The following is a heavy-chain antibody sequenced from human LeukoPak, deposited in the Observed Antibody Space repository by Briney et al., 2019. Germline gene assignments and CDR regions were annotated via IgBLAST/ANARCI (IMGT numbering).Heavy chain of an antibody. CDR3: ARAAYYLTGFWFDP. V-gene: IGHV1-18*01. CDR2: IYTYNGNP. J-gene: IGHJ5*02. CDR1: RYTFIAYA. Sequence: ASVKVSCTCSRYTFIAYAICWVRHAPGQGLEWMGWIYTYNGNPNYAQKFQGRVIMTTDTSTTTPYMKLEGLKAEDTALYYCARAAYYLTGFWFDPWGQGTLVTVSS. D-gene: IGHD3-22*01.